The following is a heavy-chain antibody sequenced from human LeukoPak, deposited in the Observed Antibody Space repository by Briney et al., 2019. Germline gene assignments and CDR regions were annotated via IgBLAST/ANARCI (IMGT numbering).Heavy chain of an antibody. Sequence: ATVKVSCKASGYTFTGYYMHWVRQAPGQGLEWMGWINPNSGGTNYAQKFQGRVTMTRDTSISTACMELSRLRSDDTAVYYCARGLSYYGSGSYCDYWGQGTLVTVSS. V-gene: IGHV1-2*02. J-gene: IGHJ4*02. CDR2: INPNSGGT. CDR1: GYTFTGYY. D-gene: IGHD3-10*01. CDR3: ARGLSYYGSGSYCDY.